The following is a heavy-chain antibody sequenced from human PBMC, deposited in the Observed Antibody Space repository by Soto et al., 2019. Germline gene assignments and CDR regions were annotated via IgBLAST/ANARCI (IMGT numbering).Heavy chain of an antibody. CDR2: ISGSGGST. Sequence: HPGGSLRLSCAASGFTFSSYAMSWVRQAPGKGLEWVSAISGSGGSTYYADSVKGRFTISRDNSKNTLYLQMNSLRAEDTAVYYCAKCGGLTMVLGYADYYYMDVWCKGTTVTVSS. J-gene: IGHJ6*03. CDR1: GFTFSSYA. V-gene: IGHV3-23*01. D-gene: IGHD3-10*01. CDR3: AKCGGLTMVLGYADYYYMDV.